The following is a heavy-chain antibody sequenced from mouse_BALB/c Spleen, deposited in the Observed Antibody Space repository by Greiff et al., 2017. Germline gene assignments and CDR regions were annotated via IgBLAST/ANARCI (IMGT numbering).Heavy chain of an antibody. J-gene: IGHJ3*01. D-gene: IGHD1-2*01. CDR3: ASQFITTATFAY. CDR1: GYSITSDYA. V-gene: IGHV3-2*02. CDR2: ISYSGST. Sequence: EVQLQESGPGLVKPSQSLSLTCTVTGYSITSDYAWNWIRQFPGNKLEWMGYISYSGSTSYNPSLKSRISITRDTSKNQFFLQLNSVTTEDTATYYCASQFITTATFAYWGQGTLVTVSA.